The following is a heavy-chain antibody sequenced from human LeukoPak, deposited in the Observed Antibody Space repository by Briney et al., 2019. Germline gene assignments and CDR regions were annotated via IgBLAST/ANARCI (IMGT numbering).Heavy chain of an antibody. CDR3: ARGRRYSSSWYLGGAVWFDP. CDR2: IYTSGST. CDR1: GGSISSYY. V-gene: IGHV4-4*07. D-gene: IGHD6-13*01. J-gene: IGHJ5*02. Sequence: SETLSLTCTVSGGSISSYYWSWIRQPAGKGLEWIGRIYTSGSTNYNPSLKSRVTMSVDTSKNQFSLKLSSVTAADTAVYYCARGRRYSSSWYLGGAVWFDPWGQGTLVTVSS.